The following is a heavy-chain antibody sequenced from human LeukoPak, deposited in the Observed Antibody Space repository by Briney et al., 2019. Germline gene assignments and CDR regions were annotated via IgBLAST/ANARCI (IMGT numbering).Heavy chain of an antibody. CDR2: ISSSSSYI. J-gene: IGHJ5*02. Sequence: GGSLRLSCAASGFTFSSYSMNWVRQAPGKGLEWVSSISSSSSYINYADSVRGRFTISRDNAKNTLYLQMNSLRAEDTAVYYCARASVLLWFGEAIDSENWFDPWGQGTLVTVSS. V-gene: IGHV3-21*01. D-gene: IGHD3-10*01. CDR3: ARASVLLWFGEAIDSENWFDP. CDR1: GFTFSSYS.